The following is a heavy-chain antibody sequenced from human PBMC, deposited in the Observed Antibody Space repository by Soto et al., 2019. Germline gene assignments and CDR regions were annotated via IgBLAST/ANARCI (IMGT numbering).Heavy chain of an antibody. CDR2: ISGRGGST. Sequence: GGSLRLSCAASGFTFSSYAMSWVRQAPGKGLEWVSAISGRGGSTYYADSVKGRFTISRDNSKNTLYLQMNSLRAEDTAVYYCAKDQEYYYDSSGRPCEYYYYGRDVWGQGTTVTVSS. J-gene: IGHJ6*02. V-gene: IGHV3-23*01. CDR1: GFTFSSYA. CDR3: AKDQEYYYDSSGRPCEYYYYGRDV. D-gene: IGHD3-22*01.